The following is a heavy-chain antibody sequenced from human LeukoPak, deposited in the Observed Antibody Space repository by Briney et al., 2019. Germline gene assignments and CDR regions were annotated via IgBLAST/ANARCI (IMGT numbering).Heavy chain of an antibody. CDR2: ISGSGGST. Sequence: QPGGPLRLSCAASGFTFSSYAMSWVRQAPGKGLEWVSGISGSGGSTYYADSVKGRFTISRDNSKNPLYLQMNSLRAEDTAVYYCAKKRVAVAGTHYFDYWGQGTLVTVSS. D-gene: IGHD6-19*01. J-gene: IGHJ4*02. CDR1: GFTFSSYA. CDR3: AKKRVAVAGTHYFDY. V-gene: IGHV3-23*01.